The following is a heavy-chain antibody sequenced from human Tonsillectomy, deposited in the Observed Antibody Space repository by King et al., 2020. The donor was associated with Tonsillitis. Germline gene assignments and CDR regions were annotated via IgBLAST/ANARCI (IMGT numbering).Heavy chain of an antibody. V-gene: IGHV4-38-2*01. Sequence: QLQESGPGLVKPSETLSLTCAVSGYSISSGYYWGWIRQPPGKGLEWIGSIYHSGSTYYIPSLKSRVTISVDTSKNQFSLKLSSVTAADTAVYYCARVSYCGGDCYGYYYYGMDVWGQGTTVTVSS. CDR2: IYHSGST. CDR3: ARVSYCGGDCYGYYYYGMDV. J-gene: IGHJ6*02. CDR1: GYSISSGYY. D-gene: IGHD2-21*02.